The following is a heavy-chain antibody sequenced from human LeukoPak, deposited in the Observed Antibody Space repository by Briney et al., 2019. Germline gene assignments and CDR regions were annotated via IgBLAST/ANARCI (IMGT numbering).Heavy chain of an antibody. CDR3: AKPTGRQGQYGDYVDY. J-gene: IGHJ4*02. CDR2: ISGSGGSV. Sequence: QPGGSLRVSCTASGFTFSSYAMTWVRQAPGKGLEWVSGISGSGGSVDYADSVKGRFTIDRDNSKNTLHLQMNSLRSDDTAMYYCAKPTGRQGQYGDYVDYWGQGTLVTVPS. CDR1: GFTFSSYA. V-gene: IGHV3-23*01. D-gene: IGHD4-17*01.